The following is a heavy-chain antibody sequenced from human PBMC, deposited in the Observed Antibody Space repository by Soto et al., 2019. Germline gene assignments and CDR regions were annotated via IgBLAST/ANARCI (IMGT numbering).Heavy chain of an antibody. J-gene: IGHJ4*02. CDR2: ISSSGSTK. D-gene: IGHD5-12*01. CDR3: ARVGDGYNLNY. V-gene: IGHV3-48*03. Sequence: GGSVRLSCAASGFTFSRYEMNWVRQAPGKGLEWVSYISSSGSTKYYADSVKGRFTISRDNAKNSLYLQMNSLRVEDTAVYYCARVGDGYNLNYWGQGTLVTVSS. CDR1: GFTFSRYE.